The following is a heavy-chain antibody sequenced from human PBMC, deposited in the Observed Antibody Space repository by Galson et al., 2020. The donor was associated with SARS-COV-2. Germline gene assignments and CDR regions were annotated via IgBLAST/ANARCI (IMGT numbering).Heavy chain of an antibody. D-gene: IGHD3-22*01. V-gene: IGHV4-4*02. Sequence: SETLSLTCAVSGGSISSSNWWSWVRQPPGKGLEWIGEIYHSGSTNYNPSLKSRVTISVDKSKNQFSLKLSSVTAADTAVYYCAREQYGNSYDSSGYYGRSIGNWFDPWGQGTLVTVSS. J-gene: IGHJ5*02. CDR2: IYHSGST. CDR1: GGSISSSNW. CDR3: AREQYGNSYDSSGYYGRSIGNWFDP.